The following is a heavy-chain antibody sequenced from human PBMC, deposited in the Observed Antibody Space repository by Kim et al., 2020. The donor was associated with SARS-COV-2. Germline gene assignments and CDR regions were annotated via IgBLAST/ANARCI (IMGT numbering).Heavy chain of an antibody. J-gene: IGHJ4*02. V-gene: IGHV3-7*03. Sequence: GGSLRLSCAASGFTFRNHWMSWVRQAPGKGLEWVANIRQDGSEKYYVDSVEGRFTISRDNARNSLSLEMNSLRAEDTAIYYCARIVYYDLREWGPGTLVTVSS. CDR2: IRQDGSEK. CDR3: ARIVYYDLRE. CDR1: GFTFRNHW. D-gene: IGHD3-22*01.